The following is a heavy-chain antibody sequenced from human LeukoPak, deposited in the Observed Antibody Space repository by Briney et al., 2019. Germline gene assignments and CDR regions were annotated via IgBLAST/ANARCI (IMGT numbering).Heavy chain of an antibody. D-gene: IGHD3-9*01. V-gene: IGHV1-2*02. CDR1: GYTFTGYY. CDR2: ISPNSGGT. Sequence: ASVKVSCKASGYTFTGYYMHWVRRAPGQGLEWMGWISPNSGGTNYAQKFQGRVTMTRDTSVNTAYMELSRLRSDDTAVYYCARDILTGSAYYYYGMDVWGQGTTVTVSS. CDR3: ARDILTGSAYYYYGMDV. J-gene: IGHJ6*02.